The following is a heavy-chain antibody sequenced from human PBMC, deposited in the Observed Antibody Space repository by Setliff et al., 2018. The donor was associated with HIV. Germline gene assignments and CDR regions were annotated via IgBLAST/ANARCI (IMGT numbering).Heavy chain of an antibody. CDR1: GGSISGCH. J-gene: IGHJ4*02. CDR3: ARSPSYRSSWEYYFDY. D-gene: IGHD6-13*01. V-gene: IGHV4-4*09. Sequence: LSLTCTVSGGSISGCHWNWLRQTPGKGLEWIGYIYTSRGTNYNHSLRTRVIISVDTSNQFSLKLSSVTAADAAVYYCARSPSYRSSWEYYFDYWGQGILVTSPQ. CDR2: IYTSRGT.